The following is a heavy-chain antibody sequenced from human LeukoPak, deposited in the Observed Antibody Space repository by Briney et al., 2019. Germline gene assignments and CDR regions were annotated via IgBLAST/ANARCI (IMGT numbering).Heavy chain of an antibody. D-gene: IGHD6-19*01. V-gene: IGHV3-48*01. CDR2: IRSSHNTI. J-gene: IGHJ4*02. CDR1: GFTFSSYS. CDR3: ARPITVAAVDY. Sequence: PGGSLRLSCAASGFTFSSYSMNWVRQAPGKGLEWISFIRSSHNTIYYADSVKGRFTISRDNAKNSLYLQMNSLRVEDTAVYYCARPITVAAVDYWGQGTLVTVSS.